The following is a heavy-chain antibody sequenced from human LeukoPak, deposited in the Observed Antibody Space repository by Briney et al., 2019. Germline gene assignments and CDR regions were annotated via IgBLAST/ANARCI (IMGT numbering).Heavy chain of an antibody. V-gene: IGHV1-46*01. CDR1: GYTFTSYY. J-gene: IGHJ6*02. CDR3: ARDNYPYGLDV. Sequence: GASVTVSCKASGYTFTSYYMHWVRQAPGQGLEWMGIINPSGGSTSCAQKFQGRVTMTRDTSTSTVYMELSSLRLEDTAVYYCARDNYPYGLDVWGQGTTVTVSS. CDR2: INPSGGST. D-gene: IGHD1-1*01.